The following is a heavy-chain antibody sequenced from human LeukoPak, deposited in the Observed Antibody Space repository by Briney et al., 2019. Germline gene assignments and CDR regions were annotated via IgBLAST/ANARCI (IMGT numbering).Heavy chain of an antibody. D-gene: IGHD3-22*01. CDR1: GGSISSYY. CDR3: ARDKSVIVVVSDAFDI. CDR2: IYTSGST. J-gene: IGHJ3*02. V-gene: IGHV4-4*07. Sequence: SETLSLTCTVSGGSISSYYWSWIRQPAGKGLEWIGRIYTSGSTNYNPSLKSRVTTSVDTSKNQFSLKLSSVTAADTAVYYCARDKSVIVVVSDAFDIWGQGTMVTVSS.